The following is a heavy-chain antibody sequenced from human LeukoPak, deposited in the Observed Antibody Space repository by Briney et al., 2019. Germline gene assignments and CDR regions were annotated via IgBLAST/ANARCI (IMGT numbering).Heavy chain of an antibody. CDR3: AKGGSTNFYYGVV. V-gene: IGHV4-59*01. J-gene: IGHJ6*02. CDR1: GGSMTNLY. D-gene: IGHD2/OR15-2a*01. CDR2: IYDSGST. Sequence: PSESLSLTCSVSGGSMTNLYWTWIRQPPGKGLEWIGDIYDSGSTRYNASLESRVAISVDTSKNQFSLKLSSVTAADTAVYYCAKGGSTNFYYGVVWGQGTTVTVSS.